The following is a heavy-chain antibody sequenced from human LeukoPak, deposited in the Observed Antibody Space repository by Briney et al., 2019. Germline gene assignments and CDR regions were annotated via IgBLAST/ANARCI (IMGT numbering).Heavy chain of an antibody. Sequence: ASVKVSCKASGYTFTGYYIHWVRQAPGQGLEWMGRINPNSGGTNYAQKFQGRVTMTRDTSISTAYMELSRLRSDDTAVYYCARDLSSSITMVVVVNYQDSFDYWGQGTLVTVSS. CDR2: INPNSGGT. CDR3: ARDLSSSITMVVVVNYQDSFDY. V-gene: IGHV1-2*06. CDR1: GYTFTGYY. J-gene: IGHJ4*02. D-gene: IGHD3-22*01.